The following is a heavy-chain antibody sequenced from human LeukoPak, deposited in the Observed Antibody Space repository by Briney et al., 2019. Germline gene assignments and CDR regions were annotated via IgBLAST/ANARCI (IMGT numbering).Heavy chain of an antibody. CDR1: GFTFSSYG. Sequence: GGSLRLSCAASGFTFSSYGMHWARQAPGKGLEWVAVIWYDGSNKYYADSVKGRFTISRDNSKNTLYLQMNSLRAEDTAVYYCAKGGEYYDSSGYCDYWGQGTLVTVSS. CDR2: IWYDGSNK. J-gene: IGHJ4*02. V-gene: IGHV3-33*06. CDR3: AKGGEYYDSSGYCDY. D-gene: IGHD3-22*01.